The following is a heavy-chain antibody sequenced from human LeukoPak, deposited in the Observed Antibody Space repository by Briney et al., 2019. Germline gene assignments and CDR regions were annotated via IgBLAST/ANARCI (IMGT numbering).Heavy chain of an antibody. V-gene: IGHV3-11*04. CDR1: GFTVSSNY. Sequence: GGSLRLSCAASGFTVSSNYMSWIRQASGKGLEWVSYIHSGGGDIYYADSVKGRFTISRDNAKNSLYLQMNSLRAEDTAVYYCARGHFGLDVWGQGTTVTVSS. CDR3: ARGHFGLDV. J-gene: IGHJ6*02. CDR2: IHSGGGDI.